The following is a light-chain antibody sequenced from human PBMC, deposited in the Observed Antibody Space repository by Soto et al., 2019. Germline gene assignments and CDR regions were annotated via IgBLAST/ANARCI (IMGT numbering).Light chain of an antibody. CDR3: QQYNSYPRYT. V-gene: IGKV1-5*03. CDR1: QSLSSW. J-gene: IGKJ2*01. CDR2: KAS. Sequence: DIQMTQSPSTLSASLGDRVTITCRASQSLSSWLAWYQQKPGKAPKLLIYKASSLESGVPSRFSGSGSGTEFTLTISSLQPDDFATYYCQQYNSYPRYTFGQGTKLEIK.